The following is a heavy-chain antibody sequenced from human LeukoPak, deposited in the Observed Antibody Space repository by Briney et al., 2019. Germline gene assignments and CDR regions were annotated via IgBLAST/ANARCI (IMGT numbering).Heavy chain of an antibody. D-gene: IGHD3-3*01. J-gene: IGHJ6*03. CDR2: ISAYNGNT. V-gene: IGHV1-18*01. CDR3: AREGAIFGVVIIGYYYMDV. Sequence: ASVKVSCKASGYTFTSYGISWVRQAPGQGLEWMGWISAYNGNTNYAQKLQGRVTMTTDTSTSTAYMELRSLRSDDTAVYYCAREGAIFGVVIIGYYYMDVWGKGTTVTVSS. CDR1: GYTFTSYG.